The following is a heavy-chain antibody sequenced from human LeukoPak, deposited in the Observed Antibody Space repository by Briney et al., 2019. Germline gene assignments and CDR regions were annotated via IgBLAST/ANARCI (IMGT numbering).Heavy chain of an antibody. CDR1: GFTFSNYG. CDR3: AKDLSRGGGNLPDYFEY. V-gene: IGHV3-23*01. J-gene: IGHJ4*02. CDR2: ISGSGGST. D-gene: IGHD4-23*01. Sequence: GGSLRLSCAASGFTFSNYGMSWVRQAPGKGLEWVSGISGSGGSTDYADSVKGRFTISRDNSKNTLYLQMNSLRAEDTAVYYCAKDLSRGGGNLPDYFEYWGQGTLVTVSS.